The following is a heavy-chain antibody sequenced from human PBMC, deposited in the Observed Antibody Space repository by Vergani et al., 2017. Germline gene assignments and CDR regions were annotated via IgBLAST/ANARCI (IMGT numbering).Heavy chain of an antibody. CDR3: ASQSRHDGSGWPLDY. J-gene: IGHJ4*02. D-gene: IGHD6-19*01. CDR2: IYHRGST. Sequence: QVQLQESGPGLVKPPGTLSLTCAVSGGSISSSNWWSWVRQPPGKGLEWIGEIYHRGSTNYNPSLKSRVTISVDKSKNQFSLKLNSVTAADTAVYYCASQSRHDGSGWPLDYWGQGTLVTVSS. CDR1: GGSISSSNW. V-gene: IGHV4-4*03.